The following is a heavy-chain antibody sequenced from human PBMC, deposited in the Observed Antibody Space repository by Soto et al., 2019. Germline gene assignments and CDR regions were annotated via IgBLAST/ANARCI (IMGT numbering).Heavy chain of an antibody. CDR2: IYYGGYT. Sequence: PSETLSLTCTVSSGSISGYYWSWIRQPPGKGLEWLGYIYYGGYTNYNPSLKSRATISVDTSKNQFSLELTSMTAADTAVYYCARMNTIFGPYVWFAPWGQGTLVTVSS. CDR1: SGSISGYY. CDR3: ARMNTIFGPYVWFAP. J-gene: IGHJ5*02. V-gene: IGHV4-59*01. D-gene: IGHD3-3*01.